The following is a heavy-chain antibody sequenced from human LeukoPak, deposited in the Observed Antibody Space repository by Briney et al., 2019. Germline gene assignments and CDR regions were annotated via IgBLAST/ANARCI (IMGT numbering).Heavy chain of an antibody. J-gene: IGHJ4*02. Sequence: PGGSLRRSCAASGFTFSSYGMHWVRQAPGKGLQWVAFIRYDGSNKYYADSVKGRFTISRDNSKNTLYLQMNSLRAEDTAVYYCAKDPTSNYYDFWSGYYEDYWGQGTLVTVSS. V-gene: IGHV3-30*02. CDR3: AKDPTSNYYDFWSGYYEDY. D-gene: IGHD3-3*01. CDR1: GFTFSSYG. CDR2: IRYDGSNK.